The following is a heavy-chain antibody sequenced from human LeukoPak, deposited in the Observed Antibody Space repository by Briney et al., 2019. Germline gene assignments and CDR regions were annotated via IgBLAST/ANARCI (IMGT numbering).Heavy chain of an antibody. Sequence: GGSLRLSCAASRFTFSSYGMSWVRQAPGKGLEWVSSISATGGSTYYADSVKGRFTISRDNSKKTLYLQMNSLRADDTAVYYCAKASSAGDSSSWNYWGQGTLVTVSS. CDR1: RFTFSSYG. V-gene: IGHV3-23*01. D-gene: IGHD6-13*01. CDR3: AKASSAGDSSSWNY. CDR2: ISATGGST. J-gene: IGHJ4*02.